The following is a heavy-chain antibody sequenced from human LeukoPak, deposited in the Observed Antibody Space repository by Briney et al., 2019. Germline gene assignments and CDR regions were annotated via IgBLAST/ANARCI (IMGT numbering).Heavy chain of an antibody. V-gene: IGHV1-46*01. Sequence: ASVKVSCKASGYTFTSYYMHWVRRAPGQGLEWMGIINPSGGSTSYAQKFQGRVTMTRDMSTSTVYMELSSLRSEDTAVYYCARADPNYADHDAFDIWGQGTMVTVSS. CDR3: ARADPNYADHDAFDI. D-gene: IGHD3-16*01. CDR1: GYTFTSYY. CDR2: INPSGGST. J-gene: IGHJ3*02.